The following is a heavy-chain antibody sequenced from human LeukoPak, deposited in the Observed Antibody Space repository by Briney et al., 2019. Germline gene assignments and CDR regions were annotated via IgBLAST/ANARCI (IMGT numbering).Heavy chain of an antibody. CDR2: ISTSGGST. J-gene: IGHJ4*02. CDR3: ARDPRGDFVWGHRFDY. CDR1: GFIFIQYC. D-gene: IGHD3-16*01. V-gene: IGHV3-11*01. Sequence: GSLRLSCGASGFIFIQYCMGWVRQAPGMGPEWVSYISTSGGSTYYSASAKGRFTISRDNARNSLFLQLRRLTAADTAVYYCARDPRGDFVWGHRFDYWGQGVLVTVSS.